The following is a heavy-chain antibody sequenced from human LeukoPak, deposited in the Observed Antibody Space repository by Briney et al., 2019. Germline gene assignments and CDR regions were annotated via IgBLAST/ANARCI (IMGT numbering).Heavy chain of an antibody. Sequence: PGGSLRLSCRGSGFTFSSYWMHWVRQVPGKGLMWVSRIKTDGSSTSYADSVKGRFTISRDNAKNTLYLQMNSLRVEDTAVYYCARDFMYSITCAGCWGQGTLVTVSS. D-gene: IGHD6-13*01. CDR2: IKTDGSST. CDR1: GFTFSSYW. V-gene: IGHV3-74*01. CDR3: ARDFMYSITCAGC. J-gene: IGHJ4*02.